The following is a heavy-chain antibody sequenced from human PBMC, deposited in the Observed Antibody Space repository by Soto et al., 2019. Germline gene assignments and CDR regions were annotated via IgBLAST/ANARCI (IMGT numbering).Heavy chain of an antibody. V-gene: IGHV4-59*08. Sequence: QVHLQESGPGLVKPSETLSLTCSVSGVSVNDYYWSWIRQTPGKGLEWVAFMHNSGGTKYNPSLASRVIMSLDTSKNQFSLRLTSVTAADTAVYFCARHGGGGSGWYDYWGQGTLVTVSP. J-gene: IGHJ4*02. CDR2: MHNSGGT. CDR1: GVSVNDYY. CDR3: ARHGGGGSGWYDY. D-gene: IGHD6-19*01.